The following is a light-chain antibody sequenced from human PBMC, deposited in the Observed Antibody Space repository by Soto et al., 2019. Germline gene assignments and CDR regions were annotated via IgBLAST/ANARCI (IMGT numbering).Light chain of an antibody. CDR2: EVS. CDR3: SSYSSSSTYV. Sequence: QSALTQPASASGSPGQSITISCTGTSSDVGGYNYVSWYQQHPGKAPKLMIYEVSNRPSGVSNRFSGSKSGDTASLTFSGLQAEDEADYYCSSYSSSSTYVFGSGTKVTVL. V-gene: IGLV2-14*01. CDR1: SSDVGGYNY. J-gene: IGLJ1*01.